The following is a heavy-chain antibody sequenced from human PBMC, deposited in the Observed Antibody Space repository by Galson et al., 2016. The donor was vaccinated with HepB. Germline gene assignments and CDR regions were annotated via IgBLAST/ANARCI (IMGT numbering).Heavy chain of an antibody. CDR1: GYSFTSYG. V-gene: IGHV1-18*01. Sequence: SVKVSCKASGYSFTSYGITWVRQAPGQGLEWMGWINDYNGNTKYAQKYQGRVIMTTDRSTSTAYLELRSLRSDDTAVYYCARDRGRALWFGDLLNGLDVWGHGTTVTVSS. CDR3: ARDRGRALWFGDLLNGLDV. J-gene: IGHJ6*02. D-gene: IGHD3-10*01. CDR2: INDYNGNT.